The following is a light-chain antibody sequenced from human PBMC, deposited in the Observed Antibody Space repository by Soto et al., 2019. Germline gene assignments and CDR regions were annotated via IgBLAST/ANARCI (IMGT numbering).Light chain of an antibody. Sequence: QSVVTQPPSASGTPGQRVTLSCSGRSSNIGSNAVNWYRQFPGRAPKVLIYNNNERPSGVPDRFSGSKSGTSASLAISGLQSDDAADYYCATWDEGLNGWVFGGGTKLTVL. V-gene: IGLV1-44*01. J-gene: IGLJ3*02. CDR2: NNN. CDR3: ATWDEGLNGWV. CDR1: SSNIGSNA.